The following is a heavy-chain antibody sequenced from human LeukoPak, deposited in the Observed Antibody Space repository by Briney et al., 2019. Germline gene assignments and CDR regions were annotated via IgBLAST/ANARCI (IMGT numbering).Heavy chain of an antibody. CDR3: ATTPTTSTAYYYYMDV. CDR1: GFTFSSYA. D-gene: IGHD4-17*01. Sequence: GGSLRLSCAASGFTFSSYAMSWVRQAPGKGLEWVSAISGSGGSTYYADSVKGRFTISRDNSKNTLYLQMNSLRAEDTAVYYCATTPTTSTAYYYYMDVWGKGTTVTVSS. V-gene: IGHV3-23*01. CDR2: ISGSGGST. J-gene: IGHJ6*03.